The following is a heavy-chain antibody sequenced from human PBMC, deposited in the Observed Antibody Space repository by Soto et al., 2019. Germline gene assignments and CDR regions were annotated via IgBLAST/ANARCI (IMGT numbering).Heavy chain of an antibody. J-gene: IGHJ4*02. D-gene: IGHD6-19*01. CDR1: GFTFSSYS. CDR3: ARLSAVAGTLDY. CDR2: ISSSSSYI. Sequence: EVQLVESGGGLVKPGGSLRLSCAASGFTFSSYSMNWVRQAPGKGLEWVSSISSSSSYIYYADSVKGRFTISRDNAKNSLYLQMNSLRVEDTAVYYCARLSAVAGTLDYWGQGTLVTVSS. V-gene: IGHV3-21*01.